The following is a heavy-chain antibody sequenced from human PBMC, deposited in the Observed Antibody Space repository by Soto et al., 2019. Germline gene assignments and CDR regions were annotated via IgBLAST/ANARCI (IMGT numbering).Heavy chain of an antibody. CDR3: ARHIAVPRTRGFDY. Sequence: QVHLQESGPGLVKPSGTLSLTCAVSGGSITTNWGSGVRQPPGKGLEWIGEIYHSGTTNYNPSLRGRVTISVDKSNNQFSLNLNSVTAADSAIYYCARHIAVPRTRGFDYWGQGNLVTVSS. D-gene: IGHD6-19*01. V-gene: IGHV4-4*02. CDR1: GGSITTNW. CDR2: IYHSGTT. J-gene: IGHJ4*02.